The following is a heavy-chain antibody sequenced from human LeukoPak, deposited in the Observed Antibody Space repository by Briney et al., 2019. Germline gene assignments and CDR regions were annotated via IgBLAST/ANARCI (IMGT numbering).Heavy chain of an antibody. CDR2: MNPNSGNT. CDR3: ARGGVPAATNWFDP. CDR1: GYTFTSYD. Sequence: ASVKVSCKASGYTFTSYDINWVRQATGQGLEWMGWMNPNSGNTGYAQKFQGRVTMTRNTSISTAYMELSSLRSEDTAVYYCARGGVPAATNWFDPWGQGTPVTVSS. J-gene: IGHJ5*02. D-gene: IGHD2-2*01. V-gene: IGHV1-8*01.